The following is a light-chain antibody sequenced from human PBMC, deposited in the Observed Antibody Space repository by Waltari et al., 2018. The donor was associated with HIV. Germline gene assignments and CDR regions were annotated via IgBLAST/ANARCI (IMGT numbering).Light chain of an antibody. CDR3: SSYTTSNTVV. Sequence: SALTPPASVSGPPGHSIITPCSATCRVLYTYHFVSWNQKHPAKAPNLLIYAVTARPSGVSRRFAGSKSGSTASLTISSTRADYEADYYCSSYTTSNTVVFGPAPKLSVL. CDR2: AVT. J-gene: IGLJ2*01. V-gene: IGLV2-14*03. CDR1: CRVLYTYHF.